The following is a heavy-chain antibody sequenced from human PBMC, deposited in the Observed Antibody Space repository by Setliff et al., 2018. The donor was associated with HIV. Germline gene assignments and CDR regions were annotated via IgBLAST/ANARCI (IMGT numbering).Heavy chain of an antibody. V-gene: IGHV5-51*01. Sequence: GESLKISCQASGYTFTNHWIGWVRQMPGEGLEWMAIIYPGDSDVRYNPSFQGQVTVSVDKSINTAYLQWSSLKASDTATYYCAREHRLCSGERCVLPDYRGQGTLVTVSS. CDR3: AREHRLCSGERCVLPDY. CDR1: GYTFTNHW. D-gene: IGHD2-15*01. J-gene: IGHJ4*02. CDR2: IYPGDSDV.